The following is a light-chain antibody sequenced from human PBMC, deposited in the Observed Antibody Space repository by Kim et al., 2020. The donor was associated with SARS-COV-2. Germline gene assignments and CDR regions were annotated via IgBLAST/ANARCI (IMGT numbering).Light chain of an antibody. CDR3: QVWDSSNVV. CDR1: NIRTKN. Sequence: SYELTQPLSVSVALGQTARITCEANNIRTKNVHWYQQKPGQGPVLVIYRDSNRPSGIPERFSGSNSGNTATLTISRAQAGDEADYSCQVWDSSNVVFGGG. V-gene: IGLV3-9*01. J-gene: IGLJ2*01. CDR2: RDS.